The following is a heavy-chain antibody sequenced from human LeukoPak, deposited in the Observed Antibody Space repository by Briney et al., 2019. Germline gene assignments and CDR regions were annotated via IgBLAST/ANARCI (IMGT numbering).Heavy chain of an antibody. CDR1: GGSIGSYY. Sequence: SETLSLTCSISGGSIGSYYWSWIRQSPGMGLEWMGYIYYSGSTNYNPSLKSRVIISVDTSKNQFSLNLSSVTAADTAVYYCARENDFWSGYLRGRAFDIWGQGTMVTVSS. D-gene: IGHD3-3*01. V-gene: IGHV4-59*01. CDR3: ARENDFWSGYLRGRAFDI. J-gene: IGHJ3*02. CDR2: IYYSGST.